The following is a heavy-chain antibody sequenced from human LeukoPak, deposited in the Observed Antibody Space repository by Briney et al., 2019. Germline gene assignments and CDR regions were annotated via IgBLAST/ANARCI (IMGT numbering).Heavy chain of an antibody. CDR3: ARGVLDCSSTSCRDWFDP. D-gene: IGHD2-2*01. Sequence: PSETLSLTCTVSGDSMSTSYWSWIRQPLGKGLEWIGYFYHSGTDYNPSLKSRVTISGDMSNNQFSLKLSSVTAADTAVYYCARGVLDCSSTSCRDWFDPWGQGTLVTVSS. CDR1: GDSMSTSY. J-gene: IGHJ5*02. CDR2: FYHSGT. V-gene: IGHV4-4*09.